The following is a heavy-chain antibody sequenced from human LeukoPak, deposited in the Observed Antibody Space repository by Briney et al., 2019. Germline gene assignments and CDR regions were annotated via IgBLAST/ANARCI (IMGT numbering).Heavy chain of an antibody. V-gene: IGHV3-30*02. D-gene: IGHD2-8*02. CDR1: GFTFSSYG. Sequence: GGSLRLSCAASGFTFSSYGMHWVRQAPGKGLEWVAFIRYDGSNKYYADSVKGRFTISRDNSKNTLYLQMNSLRAEDTAVYYCARDRENREAFCSGGTCSPPDFWGLGTLVVVSS. CDR3: ARDRENREAFCSGGTCSPPDF. J-gene: IGHJ4*02. CDR2: IRYDGSNK.